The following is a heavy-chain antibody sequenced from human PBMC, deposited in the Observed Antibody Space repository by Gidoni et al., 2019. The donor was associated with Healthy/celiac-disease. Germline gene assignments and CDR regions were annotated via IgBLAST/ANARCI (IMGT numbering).Heavy chain of an antibody. CDR1: GGSISSGGSS. J-gene: IGHJ2*01. CDR2: IYHRGST. CDR3: ARVVSEDGDYVGHWYFDL. V-gene: IGHV4-30-2*01. D-gene: IGHD4-17*01. Sequence: QLQLQESGSGLVQPSQTLSRTCAVPGGSISSGGSSWSWIRQPPGKGLEWIGYIYHRGSTYYNPSLKSRVTISVDRSKNQFSLKLSSVTAADTAVYYCARVVSEDGDYVGHWYFDLWGRGTLVTVSS.